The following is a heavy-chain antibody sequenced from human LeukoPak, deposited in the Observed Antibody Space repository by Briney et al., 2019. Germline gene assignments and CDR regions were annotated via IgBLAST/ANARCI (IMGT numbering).Heavy chain of an antibody. CDR3: ARRYYDYVWGSYRPNWFDP. V-gene: IGHV4-34*01. D-gene: IGHD3-16*02. CDR1: GGTFSGYY. CDR2: INHSGST. J-gene: IGHJ5*02. Sequence: SETLSLTCAVYGGTFSGYYWSWIRQPPGKGLEWIVEINHSGSTNYNPSPKSRVTISVDTSKNQFSLKLNSVTAADTAVYYCARRYYDYVWGSYRPNWFDPWGQGTLVTVSS.